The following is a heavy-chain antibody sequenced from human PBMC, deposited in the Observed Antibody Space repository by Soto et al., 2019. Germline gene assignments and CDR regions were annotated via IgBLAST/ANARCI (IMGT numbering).Heavy chain of an antibody. V-gene: IGHV3-23*01. D-gene: IGHD6-13*01. CDR2: ISGSGGST. J-gene: IGHJ4*02. CDR3: ARIGVAAAGIHTGAY. CDR1: GFTFSSHA. Sequence: GGSLRLSCAASGFTFSSHAMSWVRPAPGKGLEWVSDISGSGGSTNYADSVKGRFTISRDNSKNTLYLQVNSLRAEDTAVYYCARIGVAAAGIHTGAYWGQGTLVTVSS.